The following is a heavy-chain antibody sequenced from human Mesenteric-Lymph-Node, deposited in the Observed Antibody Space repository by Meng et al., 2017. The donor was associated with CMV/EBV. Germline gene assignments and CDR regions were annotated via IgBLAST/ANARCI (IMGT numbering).Heavy chain of an antibody. CDR3: ARQYGGSSTYFDY. J-gene: IGHJ4*02. V-gene: IGHV4-39*01. CDR2: IYYSGST. D-gene: IGHD1-26*01. Sequence: TVSGGSSSSSGYYWGWIRQPPGKGLEWIGSIYYSGSTYYNPSLKSRVTISVDTSKNQFSLKLSSVTAADTAVYYCARQYGGSSTYFDYWGQGTLVT. CDR1: GGSSSSSGYY.